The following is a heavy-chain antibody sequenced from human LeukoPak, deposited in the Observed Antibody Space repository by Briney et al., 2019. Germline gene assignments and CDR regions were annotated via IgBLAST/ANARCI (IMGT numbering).Heavy chain of an antibody. CDR3: AKDYYYGSGTYSPYFDY. J-gene: IGHJ4*02. CDR1: GFTFDDYT. D-gene: IGHD3-10*01. CDR2: ISWDGGST. Sequence: GGSLRLSCAASGFTFDDYTMHWVRQAPGKGLEWVSLISWDGGSTYYADAVKGRFTISRDNSKNSLYLQMNSLRTEGTALYYCAKDYYYGSGTYSPYFDYWGQGTLVTVSS. V-gene: IGHV3-43*01.